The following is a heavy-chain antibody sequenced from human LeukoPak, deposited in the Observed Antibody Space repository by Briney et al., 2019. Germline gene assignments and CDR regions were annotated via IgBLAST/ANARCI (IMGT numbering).Heavy chain of an antibody. CDR3: VREGEYFDSLTGYSKYYGMNV. V-gene: IGHV3-33*01. Sequence: QPGGSLRLSCAASGFTFSSYGMHWVRQAPGKGLEWVAVIWSDGSNRYYADSVKGRFTISRDNSKNTLYLQMSSLRAEDTAVYYCVREGEYFDSLTGYSKYYGMNVWGQGTTVTVSS. CDR1: GFTFSSYG. J-gene: IGHJ6*02. CDR2: IWSDGSNR. D-gene: IGHD3-9*01.